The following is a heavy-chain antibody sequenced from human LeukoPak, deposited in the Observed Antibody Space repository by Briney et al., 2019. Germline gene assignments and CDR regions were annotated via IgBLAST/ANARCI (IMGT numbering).Heavy chain of an antibody. Sequence: SETLSLTCTVSGYSISSGYYWGWIRQPPGKGLEWIGSIYHSGSTYYNPSLRSRVTISLDTSKNHFSLRLSSVTAADTAVYYCARDPTPIAARPFDSWGQGTLVTVSS. J-gene: IGHJ4*02. CDR3: ARDPTPIAARPFDS. D-gene: IGHD6-6*01. CDR2: IYHSGST. CDR1: GYSISSGYY. V-gene: IGHV4-38-2*02.